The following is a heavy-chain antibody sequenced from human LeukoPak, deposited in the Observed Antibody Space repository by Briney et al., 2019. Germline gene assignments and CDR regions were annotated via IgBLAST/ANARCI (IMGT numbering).Heavy chain of an antibody. Sequence: GGSLRLSCAASGFTFSSYSMNWVRQAPGKGLEWVSSISSSSSYIYYADSVKGRFTISRDNAKNSLYLQMNSLRAEDTAVYYCAKQGSDSSRPFDCWGQGTLVTVSS. CDR2: ISSSSSYI. CDR3: AKQGSDSSRPFDC. CDR1: GFTFSSYS. D-gene: IGHD3-22*01. J-gene: IGHJ4*02. V-gene: IGHV3-21*01.